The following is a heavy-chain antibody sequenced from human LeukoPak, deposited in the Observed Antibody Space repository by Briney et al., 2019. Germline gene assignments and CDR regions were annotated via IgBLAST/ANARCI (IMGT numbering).Heavy chain of an antibody. Sequence: SQTLSPTCTVSGGSISSGSYYWSWIRQPAGKGLEWIGRIYTSGSTNYNPSLKSRVTISVDTSKNQFFLKLSSVTAADTAVYYCARGRYYYYGMDVWGQGTTVTVSS. J-gene: IGHJ6*01. CDR3: ARGRYYYYGMDV. V-gene: IGHV4-61*02. CDR2: IYTSGST. CDR1: GGSISSGSYY.